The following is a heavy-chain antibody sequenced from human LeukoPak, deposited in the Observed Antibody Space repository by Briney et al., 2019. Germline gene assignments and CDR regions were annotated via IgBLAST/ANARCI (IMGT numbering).Heavy chain of an antibody. J-gene: IGHJ4*02. D-gene: IGHD2-2*01. CDR3: AKVAPYCSSTSCYFDY. CDR1: GFTFSSYG. V-gene: IGHV3-30*02. Sequence: GGSLRLSCAASGFTFSSYGMHWVRQAPGKGLEWVAFIRYDGSNKYYADSVEGRFTISRDNSENTLYLQMNSLRAEDTAVYYCAKVAPYCSSTSCYFDYWGQGTLVTVSS. CDR2: IRYDGSNK.